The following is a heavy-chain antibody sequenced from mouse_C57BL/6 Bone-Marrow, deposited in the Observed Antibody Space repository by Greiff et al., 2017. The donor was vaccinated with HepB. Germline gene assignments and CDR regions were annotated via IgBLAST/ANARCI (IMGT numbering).Heavy chain of an antibody. V-gene: IGHV1-81*01. J-gene: IGHJ2*01. D-gene: IGHD1-1*01. CDR2: IYPRSGNT. CDR3: ARRGVFTTVVAPYYFDY. CDR1: GYTFTSYG. Sequence: VQLQQSGAELARPGASVKLSCKASGYTFTSYGISWVKQRTGQGLEWIGEIYPRSGNTYYNEKFKGKATLTADKSSSTAYMELRSLTSEDSAVYFWARRGVFTTVVAPYYFDYGGQGTTLTVSS.